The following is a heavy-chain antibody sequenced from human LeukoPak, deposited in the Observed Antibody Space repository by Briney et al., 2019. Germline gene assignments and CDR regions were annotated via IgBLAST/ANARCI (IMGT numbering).Heavy chain of an antibody. CDR2: MSGIVSGGST. CDR1: GVTLTSAA. V-gene: IGHV3-23*01. D-gene: IGHD5-24*01. Sequence: SPRPSPARSGVTLTSAAMRAGRQAPGKGLGRGSGMSGIVSGGSTYYADSVECRFTFSRDNSKSTLDLELNRLRAGHTAAFYCAKSGYSRFDYWGQGTLVNGSS. CDR3: AKSGYSRFDY. J-gene: IGHJ4*02.